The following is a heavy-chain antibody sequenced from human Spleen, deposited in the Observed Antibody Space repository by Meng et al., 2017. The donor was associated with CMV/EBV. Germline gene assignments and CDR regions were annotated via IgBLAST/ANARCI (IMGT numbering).Heavy chain of an antibody. V-gene: IGHV3-30*18. J-gene: IGHJ4*02. CDR1: GFTFSSYG. D-gene: IGHD3-16*01. CDR2: ISNDGKSE. CDR3: AKDWGAGSS. Sequence: LRLSCAASGFTFSSYGMNWVRQAPGKGLEWVAVISNDGKSEDYADSVKGRFTISRDNSRNTLYLQMNSLRPEDTAVYYCAKDWGAGSSWGQGTLVTVSS.